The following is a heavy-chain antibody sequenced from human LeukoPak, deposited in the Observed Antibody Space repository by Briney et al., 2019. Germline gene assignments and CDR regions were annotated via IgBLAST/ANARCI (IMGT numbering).Heavy chain of an antibody. CDR3: LTRLRSTIGVDY. CDR2: IKSKTDGGAI. Sequence: GGSLRLSCAASGFSFTNAWMNWVRQAPGKGLEWVGRIKSKTDGGAIHYAAPVRGRFSISRDDSINTVYLQMDSLKADDTAVYYCLTRLRSTIGVDYWGQGTLVTVSS. V-gene: IGHV3-15*01. J-gene: IGHJ4*01. D-gene: IGHD5/OR15-5a*01. CDR1: GFSFTNAW.